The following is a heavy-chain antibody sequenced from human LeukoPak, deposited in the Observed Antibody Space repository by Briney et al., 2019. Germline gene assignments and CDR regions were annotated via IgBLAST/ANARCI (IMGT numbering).Heavy chain of an antibody. CDR2: IYYSGST. J-gene: IGHJ4*02. Sequence: PSETLSLTCTVSGDSINTYYWNWIRQPPGKGLEWIAHIYYSGSTNYNPSLKSRVTISVDTSKNQFSLKLSSVTAADTAVYYCARVLPLLWFGELLPTGGFDYWGQGTLVTVSS. CDR3: ARVLPLLWFGELLPTGGFDY. D-gene: IGHD3-10*01. V-gene: IGHV4-59*01. CDR1: GDSINTYY.